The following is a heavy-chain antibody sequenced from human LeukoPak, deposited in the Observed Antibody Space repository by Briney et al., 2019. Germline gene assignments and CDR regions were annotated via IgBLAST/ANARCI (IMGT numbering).Heavy chain of an antibody. V-gene: IGHV4-59*11. CDR1: GGSISSPY. CDR3: AGDGSSINWFFY. Sequence: SETLSLKCTVSGGSISSPYWSWIRQPPGKGLEWIGYIYYSGSTNSNPSLKSRVTISVDTYKIQFSLKLCSVTAADTAVYYCAGDGSSINWFFYWGQGTLVTVSS. J-gene: IGHJ4*02. D-gene: IGHD1-1*01. CDR2: IYYSGST.